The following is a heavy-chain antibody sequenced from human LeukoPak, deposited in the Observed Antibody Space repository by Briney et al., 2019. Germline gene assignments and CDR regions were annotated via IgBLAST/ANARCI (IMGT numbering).Heavy chain of an antibody. V-gene: IGHV4-59*08. CDR2: IYYSGST. D-gene: IGHD5-24*01. Sequence: SETLSLTCTVSGGSISSYYWSWIRQPPGKGLEWIGYIYYSGSTNYNPSLKSRVTISVDTSKNQFSLKLGSVTAADTAVYYCARRRDGYNFDYWGQETLGTVSS. CDR3: ARRRDGYNFDY. CDR1: GGSISSYY. J-gene: IGHJ4*02.